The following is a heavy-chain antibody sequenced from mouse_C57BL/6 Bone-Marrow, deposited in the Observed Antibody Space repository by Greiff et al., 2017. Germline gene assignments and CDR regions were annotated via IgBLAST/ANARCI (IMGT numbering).Heavy chain of an antibody. CDR1: GFNIKDDY. CDR3: TTVYYGYVYYAMGY. CDR2: IDPENGDT. D-gene: IGHD2-2*01. Sequence: EVQLQQSGAELVRPGASVKLSCTASGFNIKDDYMHWVKQRPEQGLEWIGWIDPENGDTEYASKFQGKATITADTSSNTAYLQLSSLTSEDTAVYYCTTVYYGYVYYAMGYWGQGTSVTVSS. V-gene: IGHV14-4*01. J-gene: IGHJ4*01.